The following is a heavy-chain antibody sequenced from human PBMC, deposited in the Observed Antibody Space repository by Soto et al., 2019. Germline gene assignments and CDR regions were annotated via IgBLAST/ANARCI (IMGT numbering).Heavy chain of an antibody. V-gene: IGHV4-59*13. D-gene: IGHD6-19*01. CDR3: ARRLFGSGWTLDS. CDR1: GASITTYY. J-gene: IGHJ4*02. Sequence: SETLSLTCDVSGASITTYYWSWIRQAPGKGLEWIGNVYHTGSTDYNSSLRSRVTISVDTSKNQFSLNMNSVTAADTAVYYCARRLFGSGWTLDSWGQGALVTSPQ. CDR2: VYHTGST.